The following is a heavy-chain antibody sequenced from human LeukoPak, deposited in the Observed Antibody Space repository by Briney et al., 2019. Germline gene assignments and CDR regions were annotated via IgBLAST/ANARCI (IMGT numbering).Heavy chain of an antibody. CDR2: MNPNSGNT. Sequence: ASVKVSCKASGYTFTSYDINWVRQATGQGLEWMGWMNPNSGNTGYAQKFQGRVTMTRNTSISTAYMELSSLRSEDTAGYYCARYSSGWEPFDYWGQGTLVTVSS. D-gene: IGHD6-19*01. V-gene: IGHV1-8*01. J-gene: IGHJ4*02. CDR3: ARYSSGWEPFDY. CDR1: GYTFTSYD.